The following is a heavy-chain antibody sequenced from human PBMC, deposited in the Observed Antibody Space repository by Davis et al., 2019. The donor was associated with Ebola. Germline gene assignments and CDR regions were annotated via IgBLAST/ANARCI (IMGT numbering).Heavy chain of an antibody. V-gene: IGHV3-21*01. CDR2: ISSSSSYI. CDR3: AREADYYDSSGYSHYFDY. Sequence: GESLKISCAASGFTFSRYTMNWVRQAPGKGLEWVSSISSSSSYIYYADSVKGRFTISRDNAKNSLYLQMNSLRAEDTAVYYCAREADYYDSSGYSHYFDYWGQRTLVTVSS. J-gene: IGHJ4*02. D-gene: IGHD3-22*01. CDR1: GFTFSRYT.